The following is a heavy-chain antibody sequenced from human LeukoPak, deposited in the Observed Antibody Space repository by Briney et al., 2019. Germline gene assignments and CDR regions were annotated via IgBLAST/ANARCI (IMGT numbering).Heavy chain of an antibody. D-gene: IGHD4-17*01. Sequence: GGSLRLSCAASGFTFSRYSMNWVRQAPGKGLEWVSSISSDSTYINYADSVKGRFTISRDNAKNSLYLQMNCLRDEDTAVYYCARDYYGDYYSDSWGQGTLVTVSS. CDR2: ISSDSTYI. J-gene: IGHJ4*02. V-gene: IGHV3-21*01. CDR1: GFTFSRYS. CDR3: ARDYYGDYYSDS.